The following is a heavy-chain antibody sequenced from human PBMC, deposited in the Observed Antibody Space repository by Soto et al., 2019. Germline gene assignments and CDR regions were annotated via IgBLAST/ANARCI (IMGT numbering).Heavy chain of an antibody. Sequence: GESLKISCKGSGYSFTSYWIGWVRQMPGKGLEWMGIIYPGDSDTRYSPSFQGQVTISAAKSISTAYLQWSSLKASDTAMYYCARLVAAAADYYYYYMDVWGKGTTVTVSS. CDR3: ARLVAAAADYYYYYMDV. D-gene: IGHD6-13*01. J-gene: IGHJ6*03. CDR2: IYPGDSDT. V-gene: IGHV5-51*01. CDR1: GYSFTSYW.